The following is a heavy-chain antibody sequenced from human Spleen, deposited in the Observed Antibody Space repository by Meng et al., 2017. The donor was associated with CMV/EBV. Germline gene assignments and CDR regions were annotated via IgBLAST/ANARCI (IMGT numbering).Heavy chain of an antibody. CDR2: ISWNSGSI. CDR1: GFTFDDYA. Sequence: GGSLRLSCAASGFTFDDYAMHWVRQAPGKGLEWVSGISWNSGSIGYADSVKGRFTISRDNAKNSLYLQMNSLRAEDTAVYYCASRTYGSSPWGQGTLVTVSS. J-gene: IGHJ4*02. D-gene: IGHD3-22*01. CDR3: ASRTYGSSP. V-gene: IGHV3-9*01.